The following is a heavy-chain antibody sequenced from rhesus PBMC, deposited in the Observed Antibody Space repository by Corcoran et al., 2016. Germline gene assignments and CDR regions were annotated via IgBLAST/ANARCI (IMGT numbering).Heavy chain of an antibody. J-gene: IGHJ1*01. CDR1: GCSISESYY. V-gene: IGHV4-160*01. Sequence: QVQLQESGPGLVKPSETLSLTCPVSGCSISESYYLRWSRPPPGTGLEWMGRIYGSGGSTYNNPSLKMRVNISRDTSKNQFSLKLSSVTAADTAVYYCASLDYGSSYEYFEFWGQGALVTVSS. D-gene: IGHD4-29*01. CDR2: IYGSGGST. CDR3: ASLDYGSSYEYFEF.